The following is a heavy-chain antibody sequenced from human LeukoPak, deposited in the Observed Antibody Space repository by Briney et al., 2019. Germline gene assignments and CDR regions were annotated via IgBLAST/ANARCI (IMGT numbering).Heavy chain of an antibody. J-gene: IGHJ4*02. V-gene: IGHV4-59*01. CDR3: ARGVYIAAAQYAY. D-gene: IGHD6-13*01. Sequence: SETLSLTCAVYGGSFSSYYWSWIRQPPGKGLECIGYIYYSGSTNYNPSLKSRVTISVDTSKNQFSLKLSSVTAADTAVYYCARGVYIAAAQYAYWGQGTLVTVSS. CDR2: IYYSGST. CDR1: GGSFSSYY.